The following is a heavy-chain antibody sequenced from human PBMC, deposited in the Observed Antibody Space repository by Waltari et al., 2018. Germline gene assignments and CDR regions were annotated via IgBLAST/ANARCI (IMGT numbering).Heavy chain of an antibody. J-gene: IGHJ3*01. D-gene: IGHD1-7*01. CDR2: INHSGST. Sequence: QVQRQQWGAGRLEPSETLSLTCAGYGGSFSDYYWSWIRQPPGKGLEWIGEINHSGSTNYNSSLKSRVTISVDTSRNQFSLKLSSVTAADTAMYYCARGHWNYEAWGQGTVVTVSS. V-gene: IGHV4-34*01. CDR1: GGSFSDYY. CDR3: ARGHWNYEA.